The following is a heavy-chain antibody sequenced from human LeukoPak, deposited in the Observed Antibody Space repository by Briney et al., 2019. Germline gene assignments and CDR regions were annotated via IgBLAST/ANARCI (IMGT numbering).Heavy chain of an antibody. CDR2: ISAGGGST. D-gene: IGHD6-13*01. Sequence: GSPRLFCAASGLTFSDYSKTWVRQAPGKGLIWVSGISAGGGSTYYADSVKGRFTISRDNSRNTLHLQMNSLRAEDTAVYYCAKDAAGPEYWGQGNLVTVSS. J-gene: IGHJ4*02. CDR3: AKDAAGPEY. V-gene: IGHV3-23*01. CDR1: GLTFSDYS.